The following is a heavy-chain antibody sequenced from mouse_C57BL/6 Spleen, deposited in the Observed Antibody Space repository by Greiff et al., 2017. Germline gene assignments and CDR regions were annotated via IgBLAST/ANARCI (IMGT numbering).Heavy chain of an antibody. V-gene: IGHV1-64*01. CDR1: GYTFTSYW. CDR2: IHPNSSST. CDR3: ARGVYDGYPPFAY. J-gene: IGHJ3*01. D-gene: IGHD2-3*01. Sequence: VQLQQPGAELVKPGASVKLSCKASGYTFTSYWMHWVKQRPGQGLEWIGMIHPNSSSTNYNEKFKSKATLTVDKSSSTAYMQLSSLTSEDSAVYYCARGVYDGYPPFAYWGQGTLVTVSA.